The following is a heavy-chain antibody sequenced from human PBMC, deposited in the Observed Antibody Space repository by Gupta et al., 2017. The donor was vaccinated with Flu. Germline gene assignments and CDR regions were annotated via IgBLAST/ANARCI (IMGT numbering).Heavy chain of an antibody. D-gene: IGHD6-6*01. CDR1: GFTFTNYG. CDR3: ARVKPNTAASSWYFDY. Sequence: QVQLEESGGGGVQPGKSMSLSCAASGFTFTNYGMHWVRQAPGKGLEWVAVISLDGSNKFYSGSVRGRFTISRDNSKNTVSLQMNSLKAEDTALYYCARVKPNTAASSWYFDYWGQGTLVTVSS. J-gene: IGHJ4*02. V-gene: IGHV3-30*03. CDR2: ISLDGSNK.